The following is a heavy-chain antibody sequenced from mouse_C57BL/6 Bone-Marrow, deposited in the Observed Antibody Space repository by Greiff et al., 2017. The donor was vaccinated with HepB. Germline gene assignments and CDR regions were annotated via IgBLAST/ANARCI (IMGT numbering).Heavy chain of an antibody. CDR3: TGEMCHYYYAMDY. Sequence: EVKVEESGGGLVQPGGSMKLSCVASGFTFSNYWMNWVRQSPEKGLEWVAQIRLKSDNYATHYAESVKGRFTISRDDSKSSVYLQMNNLRAEVTGIYYCTGEMCHYYYAMDYWGQGTSVTVSS. D-gene: IGHD1-2*01. J-gene: IGHJ4*01. CDR2: IRLKSDNYAT. CDR1: GFTFSNYW. V-gene: IGHV6-3*01.